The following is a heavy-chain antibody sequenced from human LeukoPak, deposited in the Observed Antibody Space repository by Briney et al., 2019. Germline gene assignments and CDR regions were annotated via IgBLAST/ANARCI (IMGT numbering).Heavy chain of an antibody. CDR2: IKQDGSEK. D-gene: IGHD3-22*01. Sequence: PGGSLRLSCAASGFTFSSYAMSWVRQAPGKGLEWVANIKQDGSEKYYVDSVKGRFTISRDNAKNSLYLQMNSLRAEDTAVYYCVPYYYDSSGYYSHFDYWGQGTLVTVSS. CDR1: GFTFSSYA. J-gene: IGHJ4*02. CDR3: VPYYYDSSGYYSHFDY. V-gene: IGHV3-7*01.